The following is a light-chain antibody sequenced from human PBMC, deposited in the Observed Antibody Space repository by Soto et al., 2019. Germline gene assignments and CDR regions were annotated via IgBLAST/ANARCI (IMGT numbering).Light chain of an antibody. V-gene: IGKV3-11*01. CDR1: QSDSSN. Sequence: EIVLTQSPATLSLSPGERATLSCRASQSDSSNLAWYQQKPGQAPRLLIYDASTRATGIPARFSGSGSGTDFTLTISSLEPEDFAVYYCQQRSNWPAFGQGTRLEIK. CDR3: QQRSNWPA. CDR2: DAS. J-gene: IGKJ5*01.